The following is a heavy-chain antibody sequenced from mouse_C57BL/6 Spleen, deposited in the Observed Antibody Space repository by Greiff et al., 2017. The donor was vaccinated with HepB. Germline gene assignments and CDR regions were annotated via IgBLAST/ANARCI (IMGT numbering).Heavy chain of an antibody. Sequence: ESGAELVKPGASVKISCKASGYAFSSYWMNWVKQRPGKGLEWIGQIYPGDGDTNYNGKFKGKATLTADKSSSTAYMQLSSLTSEDSAVYFCAISSQLEPYFDYWGQGTTLTVSS. CDR1: GYAFSSYW. J-gene: IGHJ2*01. CDR3: AISSQLEPYFDY. V-gene: IGHV1-80*01. D-gene: IGHD2-12*01. CDR2: IYPGDGDT.